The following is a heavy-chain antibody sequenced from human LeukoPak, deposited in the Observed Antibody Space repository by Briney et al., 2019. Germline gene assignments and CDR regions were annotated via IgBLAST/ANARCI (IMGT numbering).Heavy chain of an antibody. V-gene: IGHV1-69*05. CDR1: GGTFSSYA. Sequence: SVKVSCKASGGTFSSYAISWVRQAPGQGLEWMGRIIPIFGTANYAQKFQGRVTITTDESTSTAYMELSSLRSEDTAVYYCAKAWEMRTIGAFDVWGQGTMVIVSS. CDR2: IIPIFGTA. D-gene: IGHD1-26*01. J-gene: IGHJ3*01. CDR3: AKAWEMRTIGAFDV.